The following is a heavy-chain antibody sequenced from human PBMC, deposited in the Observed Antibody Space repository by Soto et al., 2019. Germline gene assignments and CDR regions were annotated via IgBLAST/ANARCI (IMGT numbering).Heavy chain of an antibody. Sequence: QVQLVESGGGVVQPGRSLRLSCAASGFTFSSYGMHWVRQAPGKGLEWVAVIWYDGSNKYYADSVKGRFTISRDNSKNTLYLQMNSLRAEDTAVYYCARVADSSGYGDFQHWGQGTLVTVSS. CDR1: GFTFSSYG. J-gene: IGHJ1*01. CDR2: IWYDGSNK. CDR3: ARVADSSGYGDFQH. D-gene: IGHD3-22*01. V-gene: IGHV3-33*01.